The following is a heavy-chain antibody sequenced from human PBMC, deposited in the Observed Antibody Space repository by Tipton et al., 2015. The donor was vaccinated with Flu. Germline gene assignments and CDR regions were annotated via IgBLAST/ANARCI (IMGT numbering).Heavy chain of an antibody. J-gene: IGHJ5*01. V-gene: IGHV4-39*07. Sequence: TLSLTCTVSGGSISSSSHYWGWIRQTPERGLEWVGSIYYTGYSYFNQSLKSRLAMSIDTSNSQFSLRLSSMTAADTAVYYCAKVKFGWVESWAQGTVVTVSS. CDR2: IYYTGYS. CDR3: AKVKFGWVES. CDR1: GGSISSSSHY. D-gene: IGHD3-3*01.